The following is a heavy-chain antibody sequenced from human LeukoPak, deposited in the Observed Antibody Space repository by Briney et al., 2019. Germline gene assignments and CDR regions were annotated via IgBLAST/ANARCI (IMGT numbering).Heavy chain of an antibody. CDR2: IYYSGST. V-gene: IGHV4-59*01. CDR1: GGSISRYY. J-gene: IGHJ6*02. Sequence: KPSETLSLNCTVSGGSISRYYWSWIRQPPGKGLEWIGYIYYSGSTNYNPSLKSRVTISVDTSKNQFSLKLSSVTAADTAVYYWARDGYSYGYVYYYGMDVWGQGTTVTVSS. D-gene: IGHD5-18*01. CDR3: ARDGYSYGYVYYYGMDV.